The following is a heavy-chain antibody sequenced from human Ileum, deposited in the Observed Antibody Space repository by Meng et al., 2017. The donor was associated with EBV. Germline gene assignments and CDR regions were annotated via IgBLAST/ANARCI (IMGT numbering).Heavy chain of an antibody. D-gene: IGHD6-25*01. Sequence: QVQLVQSGSELKKPGASVRISCKASGYTFTTCGMNWVRQAPGQGLEWMGWINTNTGKPTYAQGLTGRFVFSLDTSVSTAYLQISSLKAEDTAVYYCARDSEAADYWGQGTLVTVSS. V-gene: IGHV7-4-1*02. J-gene: IGHJ4*02. CDR2: INTNTGKP. CDR1: GYTFTTCG. CDR3: ARDSEAADY.